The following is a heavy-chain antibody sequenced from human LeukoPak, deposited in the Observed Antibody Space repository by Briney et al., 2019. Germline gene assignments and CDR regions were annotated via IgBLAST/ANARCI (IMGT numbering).Heavy chain of an antibody. J-gene: IGHJ4*02. D-gene: IGHD3-3*01. CDR2: ISPYNGNT. CDR1: GYNFIIYS. Sequence: ASVKVSCKASGYNFIIYSINWVRQAPGQGLEWMGWISPYNGNTIYAQKLQGRVTMTTDTSTSTAYMELRSLRSDDTAVYYCVRRFGYDFWSGHPMGDYWGQGTLSPSPQ. CDR3: VRRFGYDFWSGHPMGDY. V-gene: IGHV1-18*01.